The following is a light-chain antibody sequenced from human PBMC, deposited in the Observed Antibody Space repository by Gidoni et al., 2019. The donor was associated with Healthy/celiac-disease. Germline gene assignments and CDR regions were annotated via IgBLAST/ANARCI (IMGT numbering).Light chain of an antibody. CDR3: QQYDNRIFT. V-gene: IGKV1-33*01. CDR1: HDIGKY. CDR2: DTS. J-gene: IGKJ3*01. Sequence: DIQMTQSPSSLSASLEDRVTITCQASHDIGKYLHWYQQKPGKPPQLLISDTSNLQKGVPPRFSGSGTGTDFSLNITNLQSEDFATYYCQQYDNRIFTFXPXTKV.